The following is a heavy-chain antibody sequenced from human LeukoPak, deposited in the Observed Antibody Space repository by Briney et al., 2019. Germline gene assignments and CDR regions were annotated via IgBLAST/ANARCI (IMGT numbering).Heavy chain of an antibody. CDR2: IFPSGGEI. CDR1: GFTFSTFA. Sequence: PGGSLRLSCAASGFTFSTFAMIWVRQPPGKGLEWVSSIFPSGGEIHYADSVKGRFTISRDNSKNTLYLQMNSLRAEDTAVYYCAKYSVYYDILTGVWYLDYWGQGTLVTVSS. CDR3: AKYSVYYDILTGVWYLDY. D-gene: IGHD3-9*01. V-gene: IGHV3-23*01. J-gene: IGHJ4*02.